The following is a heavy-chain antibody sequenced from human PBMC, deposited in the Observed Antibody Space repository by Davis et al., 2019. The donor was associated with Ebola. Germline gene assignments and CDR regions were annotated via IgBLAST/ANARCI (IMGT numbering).Heavy chain of an antibody. CDR2: IYTSGST. Sequence: PSETLSLTCTVSGGSISSYYWSWIRQPAGKGLEWIGRIYTSGSTNYNPSLKSRVTMSVDTSKNQFSLKLSSVTAADTAVYYCARGYYDILTGYWGADWFDPWGQGTLVTVSS. D-gene: IGHD3-9*01. CDR1: GGSISSYY. V-gene: IGHV4-4*07. J-gene: IGHJ5*02. CDR3: ARGYYDILTGYWGADWFDP.